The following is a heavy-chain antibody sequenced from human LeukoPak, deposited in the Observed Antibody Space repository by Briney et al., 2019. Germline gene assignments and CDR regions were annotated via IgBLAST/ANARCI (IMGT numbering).Heavy chain of an antibody. D-gene: IGHD1-7*01. CDR3: ATLGTTGNWFDP. V-gene: IGHV1-24*01. CDR1: GYTLTELS. J-gene: IGHJ5*02. CDR2: FDPEDGET. Sequence: ASVKVSCKVSGYTLTELSMHWVRQAPGKGLEWMGGFDPEDGETIYAQKFQGRVTMTEDISTDTAYMELSSLRSEDTAVYYCATLGTTGNWFDPWGQGTLVTVSS.